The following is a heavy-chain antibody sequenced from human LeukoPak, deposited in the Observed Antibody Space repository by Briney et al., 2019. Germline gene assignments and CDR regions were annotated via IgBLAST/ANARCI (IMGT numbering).Heavy chain of an antibody. CDR1: GFTFSSYS. J-gene: IGHJ6*03. CDR3: ARRSEFGVLYYMDV. CDR2: ISGSSGAI. V-gene: IGHV3-48*01. D-gene: IGHD3-16*01. Sequence: GGSLRLSCAASGFTFSSYSMNWVRQAPGEGLEWVSYISGSSGAIYYADSVKGRFTISRDNAKNSLYLQMNSLRGEDTAVYYCARRSEFGVLYYMDVWGKGTTVTVSS.